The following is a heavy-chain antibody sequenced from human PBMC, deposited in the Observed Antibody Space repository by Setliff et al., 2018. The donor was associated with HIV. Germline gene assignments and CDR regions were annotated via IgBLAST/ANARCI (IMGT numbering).Heavy chain of an antibody. J-gene: IGHJ5*02. D-gene: IGHD3-9*01. CDR2: IYYSGST. V-gene: IGHV4-30-4*08. CDR3: ARENIFFDSRIAYNWFDP. Sequence: TLSLTCTVSGGSIRSGDYYWSWIRQPPGKGLEWIGYIYYSGSTHHSPSLKSRVTISGDTSKNQFSLKLSSVTAANTAVYYCARENIFFDSRIAYNWFDPWGQGTLVTVSS. CDR1: GGSIRSGDYY.